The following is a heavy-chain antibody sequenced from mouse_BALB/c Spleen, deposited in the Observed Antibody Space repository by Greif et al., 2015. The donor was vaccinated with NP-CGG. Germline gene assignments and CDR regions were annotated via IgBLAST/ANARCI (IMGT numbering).Heavy chain of an antibody. CDR2: INPSTGYT. D-gene: IGHD1-1*01. CDR1: GYTFTSYW. V-gene: IGHV1-7*01. J-gene: IGHJ2*01. CDR3: ASYYGSSYFDY. Sequence: VQLQQSGAELAKSGASVKMSCKASGYTFTSYWMHWVKQRPGQGLEWIGYINPSTGYTEYNQKFKDKATLTADKSSSTAYMQLSSLTPEDSAVYYCASYYGSSYFDYWGQGTTLTVSS.